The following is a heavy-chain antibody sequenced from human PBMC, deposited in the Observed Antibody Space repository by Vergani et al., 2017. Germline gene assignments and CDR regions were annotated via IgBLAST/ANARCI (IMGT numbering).Heavy chain of an antibody. CDR2: MDYSGST. V-gene: IGHV4-39*01. CDR1: GDSVISTDYH. D-gene: IGHD2-15*01. Sequence: QVQLQESGPGLVKPSETLSLTCTVSGDSVISTDYHWGWIRQPPGKGLEWIGSMDYSGSTSYNPSLESRISISFETPKNQFSLRLTSVTAADTAVYYCASKRGACRGGYCHSYDFWGPGTLVGVSS. J-gene: IGHJ4*02. CDR3: ASKRGACRGGYCHSYDF.